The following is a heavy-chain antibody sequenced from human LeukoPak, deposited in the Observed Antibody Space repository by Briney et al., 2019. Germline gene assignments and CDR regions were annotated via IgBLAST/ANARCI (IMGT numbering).Heavy chain of an antibody. V-gene: IGHV4-61*02. Sequence: SETLSLTCTVSGGSISSAAYYWSWIRQPAGKGLEWIGRIYTSGSIDYNPSLKSRLTISVDTSNNQFSLALSSVTAADTAVYYCAREREGPYGYLDYWGQGTLVTVSS. CDR2: IYTSGSI. CDR1: GGSISSAAYY. J-gene: IGHJ4*02. CDR3: AREREGPYGYLDY. D-gene: IGHD4-17*01.